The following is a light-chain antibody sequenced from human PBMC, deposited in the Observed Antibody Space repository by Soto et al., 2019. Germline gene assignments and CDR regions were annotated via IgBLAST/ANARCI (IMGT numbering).Light chain of an antibody. CDR1: RNIKTS. CDR2: DAS. CDR3: QQISSFPPT. Sequence: DIQMTQSPSSVSASVGDRVTITCRASRNIKTSLAWYQQRPGKGPELLIYDASTLQSGVPSRISGSGSGTEFTLTISRLQPEDCATFYCQQISSFPPTFGGGTKVAI. J-gene: IGKJ4*01. V-gene: IGKV1-12*01.